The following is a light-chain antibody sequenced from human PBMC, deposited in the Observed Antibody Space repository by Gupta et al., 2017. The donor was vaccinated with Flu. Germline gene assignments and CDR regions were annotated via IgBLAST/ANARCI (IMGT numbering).Light chain of an antibody. J-gene: IGKJ2*03. Sequence: EIVLTPSPGTLSLSPGERATLSCRASQSVSSSYLAWYQQKPGQAPRLLIYGASSRATGIPDRFSGSGSGTDFTLTISRLEPEDFAVYYCQQYGSPRFSFGPGTKLEIK. CDR1: QSVSSSY. CDR2: GAS. CDR3: QQYGSPRFS. V-gene: IGKV3-20*01.